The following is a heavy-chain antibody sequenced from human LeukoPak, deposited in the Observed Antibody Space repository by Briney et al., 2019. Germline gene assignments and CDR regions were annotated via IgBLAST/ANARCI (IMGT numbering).Heavy chain of an antibody. J-gene: IGHJ4*02. CDR2: ITGSGGST. D-gene: IGHD1-1*01. Sequence: GGSLRLSCAASGFTFSNFAMSWVRQAPGKGLEWVSAITGSGGSTYYADSVRGRLTISRDNSKNTVYLRMNSLKGEDTAIYYCARDRSASLEVFDYWGQGTLVTVSS. CDR3: ARDRSASLEVFDY. V-gene: IGHV3-23*01. CDR1: GFTFSNFA.